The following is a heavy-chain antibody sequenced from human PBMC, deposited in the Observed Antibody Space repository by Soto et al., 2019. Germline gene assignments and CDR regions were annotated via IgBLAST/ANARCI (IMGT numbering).Heavy chain of an antibody. V-gene: IGHV3-11*01. D-gene: IGHD3-16*01. CDR1: GFTFSDYY. CDR3: VRPRQWVWGAFSI. Sequence: QVQLVESGGGLVKPGGSLRLSCAASGFTFSDYYMSWVRQAPGKGLEWVSYISNSGGTLYYADSVKGRFTISRDNAKKPLYLQVNSRRAEDAAVYCCVRPRQWVWGAFSIWGQGTVVIVSS. J-gene: IGHJ3*02. CDR2: ISNSGGTL.